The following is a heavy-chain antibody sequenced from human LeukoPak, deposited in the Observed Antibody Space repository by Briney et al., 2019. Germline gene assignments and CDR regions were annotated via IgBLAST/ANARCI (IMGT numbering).Heavy chain of an antibody. Sequence: TSETLSLTCAVYGGSFSGYYWSWIRQPPGKGLEWIGEINHSGSTNYNPSLKSRVTISVDTSKNQFSLKLSSVTAADTAVYYCARRLEYYDSSGLGGQGTLVTVSS. CDR3: ARRLEYYDSSGL. D-gene: IGHD3-22*01. CDR2: INHSGST. CDR1: GGSFSGYY. J-gene: IGHJ4*02. V-gene: IGHV4-34*01.